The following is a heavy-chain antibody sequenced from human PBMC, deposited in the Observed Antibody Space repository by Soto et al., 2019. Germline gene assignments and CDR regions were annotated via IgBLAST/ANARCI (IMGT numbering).Heavy chain of an antibody. D-gene: IGHD5-18*01. CDR3: ARLCVDTAMVWVDTYYYYGSGL. J-gene: IGHJ6*01. Sequence: EVQLVESGGGLVQPGGSLRLSCAASGFTVSSNYMSWVRQAPGKGLEWVSVIYSGGSTYYAASVKGRFTISRHNSKNTLYHQKNRLRAEDTAVYYCARLCVDTAMVWVDTYYYYGSGLWGQGTTGTVSS. CDR2: IYSGGST. V-gene: IGHV3-53*04. CDR1: GFTVSSNY.